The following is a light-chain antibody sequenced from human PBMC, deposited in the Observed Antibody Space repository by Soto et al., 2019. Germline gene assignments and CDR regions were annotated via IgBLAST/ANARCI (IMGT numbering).Light chain of an antibody. CDR3: QQYYGTLLT. J-gene: IGKJ4*01. V-gene: IGKV4-1*01. CDR2: WAS. CDR1: QRHLYTANNKNY. Sequence: DIVMSQSPDCRAVSRGEGSIFKCKACQRHLYTANNKNYLAWYQQKPGQPPKLLIYWASSRESGVPDRFSGSGSGTDFTLTISSLQAEDVAVYYCQQYYGTLLTFGGGTKVDIK.